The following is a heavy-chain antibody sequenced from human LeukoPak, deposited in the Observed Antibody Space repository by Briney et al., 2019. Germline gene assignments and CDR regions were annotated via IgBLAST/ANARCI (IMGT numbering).Heavy chain of an antibody. V-gene: IGHV4-59*12. D-gene: IGHD2-21*02. CDR3: ARADLAYCGGDCYSLDY. CDR2: IYYSGST. J-gene: IGHJ4*02. Sequence: PSETLSLTCTVSGGSISSYYWSWIRQPPGKGLEWIGYIYYSGSTNYNPSLKSRVTISVDTSKNQFSLKLSSVTAADTAVYYCARADLAYCGGDCYSLDYWGQGTLVTVSS. CDR1: GGSISSYY.